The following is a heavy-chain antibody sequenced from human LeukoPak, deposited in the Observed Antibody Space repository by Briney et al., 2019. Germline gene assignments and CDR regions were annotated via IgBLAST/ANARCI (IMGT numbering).Heavy chain of an antibody. J-gene: IGHJ4*02. Sequence: GGSLRLSCAASGFSFSGAWMTWVRQPPGKGLEWVANIKQDGSEKYYVDSVKGRFTISRDNAKNSLYLQMNSLRAEDTAVYYCARERDGYNEVFDYWGQGTLVTVSS. CDR3: ARERDGYNEVFDY. CDR1: GFSFSGAW. D-gene: IGHD5-24*01. CDR2: IKQDGSEK. V-gene: IGHV3-7*01.